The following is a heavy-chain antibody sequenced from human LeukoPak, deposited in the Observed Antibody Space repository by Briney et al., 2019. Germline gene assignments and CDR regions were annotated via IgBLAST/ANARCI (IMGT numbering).Heavy chain of an antibody. Sequence: GGSLRLSCVASGFTFSSYSMNWVRQAPGKGLEWVSYISSSSSTIYYADSVKGRFTISRDNAKNSLFLQMSSLRADDTAIYYCAELGITMIGGVWGKGTTVTISS. J-gene: IGHJ6*04. CDR3: AELGITMIGGV. CDR2: ISSSSSTI. CDR1: GFTFSSYS. V-gene: IGHV3-48*04. D-gene: IGHD3-10*02.